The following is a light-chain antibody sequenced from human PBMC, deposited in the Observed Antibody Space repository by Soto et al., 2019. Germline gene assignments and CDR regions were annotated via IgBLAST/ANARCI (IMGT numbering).Light chain of an antibody. J-gene: IGLJ2*01. CDR2: VGTGGIVG. CDR3: GAEHGGGSNFVV. CDR1: SGYSNYK. V-gene: IGLV9-49*01. Sequence: QLVLTQPPSASASLGASVTLTCTLSSGYSNYKVDWYQQRPGKGPRFVMRVGTGGIVGSKGDGIHDRFSVLGSGLNRYLTLKNIQEEDESDYHCGAEHGGGSNFVVCGGGTKLTVL.